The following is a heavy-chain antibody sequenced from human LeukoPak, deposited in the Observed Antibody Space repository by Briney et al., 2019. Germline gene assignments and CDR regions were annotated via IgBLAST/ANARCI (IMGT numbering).Heavy chain of an antibody. CDR2: IYSGGTT. Sequence: GGSLRLSCAASGFTVSNNYMNWVRQAPGKGLEWVSLIYSGGTTYYADSVKGRFTISRDNSKNTLYLQMNSLRAEDTAVYYCARDDYGGSGAFDIWGQGTMVTVSS. J-gene: IGHJ3*02. CDR1: GFTVSNNY. CDR3: ARDDYGGSGAFDI. V-gene: IGHV3-53*01. D-gene: IGHD4-23*01.